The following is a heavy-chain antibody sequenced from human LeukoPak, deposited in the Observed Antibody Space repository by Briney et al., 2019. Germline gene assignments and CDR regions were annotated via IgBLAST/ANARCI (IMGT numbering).Heavy chain of an antibody. D-gene: IGHD6-13*01. Sequence: GGSLRLSCAASGFTFSSYAMSLVRHAPGKGLEWGSAISGSGGSTYDADSVKGRFTISRDNSKNTLYLQMNSLRAEDTAVYYCAKDRQQLTTWGQGTLVTVSS. J-gene: IGHJ4*02. CDR3: AKDRQQLTT. V-gene: IGHV3-23*01. CDR1: GFTFSSYA. CDR2: ISGSGGST.